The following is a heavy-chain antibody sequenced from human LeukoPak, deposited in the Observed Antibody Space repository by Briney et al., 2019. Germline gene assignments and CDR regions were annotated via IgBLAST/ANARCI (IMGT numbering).Heavy chain of an antibody. Sequence: GGSLRLSCEVSGFTFNDYVMHWVRQAPGMGLEWVSSISWNSGKIGYADSVKGRFTISRDNAKNSLYLQMNNLRPEDTTLYYCAKGSTNSDMADWLYPWGQGTLVTVSS. J-gene: IGHJ5*02. CDR2: ISWNSGKI. CDR3: AKGSTNSDMADWLYP. V-gene: IGHV3-9*01. D-gene: IGHD5-24*01. CDR1: GFTFNDYV.